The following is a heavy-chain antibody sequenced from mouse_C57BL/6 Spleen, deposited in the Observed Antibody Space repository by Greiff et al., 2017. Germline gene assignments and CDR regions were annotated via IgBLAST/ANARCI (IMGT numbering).Heavy chain of an antibody. CDR1: GYTFTDYN. CDR3: ARSYYGNPFYAMGY. Sequence: EVQLQQPGPELVKPGASVKIPCKASGYTFTDYNMDWVKQSHGKSLEWIGDINPNNGGTIYNQKFKGKATLTVDKSSSTAYMELSSLTSEDTAVYYVARSYYGNPFYAMGYWGQGTSVTVSS. D-gene: IGHD2-1*01. CDR2: INPNNGGT. V-gene: IGHV1-18*01. J-gene: IGHJ4*01.